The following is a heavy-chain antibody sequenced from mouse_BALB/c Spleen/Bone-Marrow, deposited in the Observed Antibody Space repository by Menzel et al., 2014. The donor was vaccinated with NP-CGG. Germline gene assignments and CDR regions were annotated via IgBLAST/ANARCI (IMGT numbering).Heavy chain of an antibody. CDR3: ARDPRWLLAMDY. CDR2: SRNKTNEYTT. D-gene: IGHD2-3*01. V-gene: IGHV7-1*02. Sequence: EVKLVESGGGLVQPGGSLRLSCATSGFTFSDFYMEWVRQPPGNRLEWIAASRNKTNEYTTEYSASVKGRFIVSRDTSQNILYLQMNALRAEDTAIYYCARDPRWLLAMDYWGQGTSVTVSS. J-gene: IGHJ4*01. CDR1: GFTFSDFY.